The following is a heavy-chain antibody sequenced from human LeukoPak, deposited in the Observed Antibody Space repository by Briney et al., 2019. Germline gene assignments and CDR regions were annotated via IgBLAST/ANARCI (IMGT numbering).Heavy chain of an antibody. J-gene: IGHJ4*02. V-gene: IGHV3-53*05. Sequence: PGGSLRLSCAASGFTVSSNYMSWVRQAPGKGLEWVSVIYSGGSTYYADSVKGRFTISRDNSKNTLYLQMNSLRAEDTAVYYCARCVGDGYNDYSDYWGQGTLVTVSS. CDR3: ARCVGDGYNDYSDY. CDR1: GFTVSSNY. D-gene: IGHD5-24*01. CDR2: IYSGGST.